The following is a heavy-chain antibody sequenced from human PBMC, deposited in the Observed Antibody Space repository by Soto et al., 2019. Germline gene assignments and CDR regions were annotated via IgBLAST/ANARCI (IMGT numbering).Heavy chain of an antibody. V-gene: IGHV3-23*01. CDR3: AKDWMGLAYFFEY. CDR1: GFIFSSYA. CDR2: ISNAGVVT. Sequence: PGGSLRLSCTASGFIFSSYAMNWVRQDPLKGLEWVASISNAGVVTYYADSVKGRFTISRDNSKNTLFLQMNSLRVEDTAVYYCAKDWMGLAYFFEYWGQGTPVTVSS. D-gene: IGHD6-19*01. J-gene: IGHJ4*02.